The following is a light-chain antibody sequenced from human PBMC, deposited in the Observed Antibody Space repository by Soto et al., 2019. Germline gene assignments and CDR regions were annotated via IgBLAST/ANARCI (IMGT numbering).Light chain of an antibody. CDR1: SSDVGGYNY. CDR3: SSYAGSNNSVV. CDR2: EVT. Sequence: QSVLTQPPSASGSPGQSVTISCTGTSSDVGGYNYVSWYQQHPGKAPKLIIYEVTKRPSGVPDRFSGSKSGNTASLTVSGLQAEDEADYYCSSYAGSNNSVVFCGGTKLTVL. V-gene: IGLV2-8*01. J-gene: IGLJ2*01.